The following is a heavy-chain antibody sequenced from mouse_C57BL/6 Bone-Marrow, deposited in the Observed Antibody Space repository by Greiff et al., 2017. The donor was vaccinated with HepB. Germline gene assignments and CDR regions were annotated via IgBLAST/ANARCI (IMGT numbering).Heavy chain of an antibody. Sequence: EVKLMESGGGLVQPGGSLKLSCAASGFTFSDYYMYWVRQTPEKRLEWVAYISNGGGSTYYPDTLKGRFTISRDNAKNTLYLQMSRLKSEDTAMYYCARHIRYYGSSPFAYWGQGTLVTVSA. CDR1: GFTFSDYY. D-gene: IGHD1-1*01. CDR3: ARHIRYYGSSPFAY. V-gene: IGHV5-12*01. CDR2: ISNGGGST. J-gene: IGHJ3*01.